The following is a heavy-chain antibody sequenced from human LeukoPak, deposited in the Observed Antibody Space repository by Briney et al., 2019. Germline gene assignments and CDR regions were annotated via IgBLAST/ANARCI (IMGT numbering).Heavy chain of an antibody. V-gene: IGHV4-4*02. CDR2: IYHSGST. J-gene: IGHJ4*02. D-gene: IGHD3-22*01. Sequence: WVRQPPGKGLEWIGEIYHSGSTNYNPSLKSRVTISVDKSKNQFSLKLSSVTAADTAVYYCARSPSSPLYYDSSGHDYWGQGTLVTVSS. CDR3: ARSPSSPLYYDSSGHDY.